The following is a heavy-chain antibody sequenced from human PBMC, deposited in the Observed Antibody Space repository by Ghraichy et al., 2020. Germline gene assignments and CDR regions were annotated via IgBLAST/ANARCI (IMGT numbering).Heavy chain of an antibody. CDR1: GGSIGNYY. CDR3: ARVAYSGYDFRGSFDI. CDR2: IFHTGTT. Sequence: SETLSLTCTISGGSIGNYYWSWIRQPPGRGLEWIGFIFHTGTTNNNPSLQSPVTMSIDASKNQFSLELLSVTPADTAVYSCARVAYSGYDFRGSFDIWGHGTLVTVSS. J-gene: IGHJ3*02. D-gene: IGHD5-12*01. V-gene: IGHV4-59*01.